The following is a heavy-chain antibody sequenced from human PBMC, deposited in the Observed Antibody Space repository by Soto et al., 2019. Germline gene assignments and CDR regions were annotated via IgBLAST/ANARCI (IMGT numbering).Heavy chain of an antibody. Sequence: SETLSLTCGVSGGTVASSHWWSWVRQSPGGGLEWIGNVYHTGDTNFNPSLQSRVTISVDKSNNQFSLRLNSLTAADTAVYFCAREIVTAGGNNYFDPWGPGTLVTVSS. V-gene: IGHV4-4*02. CDR2: VYHTGDT. CDR1: GGTVASSHW. CDR3: AREIVTAGGNNYFDP. J-gene: IGHJ5*02. D-gene: IGHD2-21*02.